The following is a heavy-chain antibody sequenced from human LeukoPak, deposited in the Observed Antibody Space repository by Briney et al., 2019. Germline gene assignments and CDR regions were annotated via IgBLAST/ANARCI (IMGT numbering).Heavy chain of an antibody. J-gene: IGHJ4*02. V-gene: IGHV3-9*01. D-gene: IGHD3-16*01. CDR2: LSWKSDSI. Sequence: QSGGSLRLSCAVSGFTFEDYARHWVRQVPGKGLECVSGLSWKSDSIGYAASVKGRFTISTDNAKNSLYLQMNSLRAEDTPLYYCIKNGGGDSGYGNFDYWGRGTLVTVSS. CDR1: GFTFEDYA. CDR3: IKNGGGDSGYGNFDY.